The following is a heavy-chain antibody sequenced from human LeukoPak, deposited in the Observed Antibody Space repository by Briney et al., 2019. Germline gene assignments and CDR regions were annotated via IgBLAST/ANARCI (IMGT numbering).Heavy chain of an antibody. D-gene: IGHD2-2*01. CDR1: GYSFTSYW. V-gene: IGHV5-51*01. J-gene: IGHJ5*02. CDR2: IYPGDSYT. Sequence: RGESLKISCKGSGYSFTSYWIGWVRQMPGKGLEWMGIIYPGDSYTKYSPSFQGQVTISADKSISTAYLQWSSLKASDSAIYFCARQSRIGWFDPWGQGTLVTVSS. CDR3: ARQSRIGWFDP.